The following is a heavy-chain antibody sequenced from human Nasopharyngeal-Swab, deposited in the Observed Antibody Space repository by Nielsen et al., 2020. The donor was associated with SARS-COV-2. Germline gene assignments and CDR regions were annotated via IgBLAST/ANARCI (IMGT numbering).Heavy chain of an antibody. J-gene: IGHJ5*02. Sequence: GSLRLSCTVSGGSISSYYWSWIRQPPGKGLEWIGEINHSGSTNYNPSLKSRVTISVDTSKNQFSLKLSSVTAADTAVYYCARGGRYYYGSGSYYNGNWFDPWGQGTLVTVSS. V-gene: IGHV4-34*01. CDR2: INHSGST. CDR3: ARGGRYYYGSGSYYNGNWFDP. D-gene: IGHD3-10*01. CDR1: GGSISSYY.